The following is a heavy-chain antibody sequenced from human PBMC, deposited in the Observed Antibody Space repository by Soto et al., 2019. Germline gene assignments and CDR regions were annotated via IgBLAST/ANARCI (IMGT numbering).Heavy chain of an antibody. V-gene: IGHV1-3*01. CDR1: GYTFTSYA. CDR2: INAGNGNT. J-gene: IGHJ3*02. D-gene: IGHD6-13*01. CDR3: ARVWAYSGKRDAFDI. Sequence: ASVKVSCKASGYTFTSYAMHWVRQAPGQRLEWMGWINAGNGNTKYSQKFQGRVTITRDTSASTAHMELSSLRSEDTAVYYCARVWAYSGKRDAFDIWGQGTMVTVSS.